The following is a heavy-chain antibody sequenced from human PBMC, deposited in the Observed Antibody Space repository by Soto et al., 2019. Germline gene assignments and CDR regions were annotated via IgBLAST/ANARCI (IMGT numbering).Heavy chain of an antibody. V-gene: IGHV4-59*01. CDR2: IYYSGST. CDR1: GGSLSSYY. D-gene: IGHD7-27*01. CDR3: ARRWGTYFDF. Sequence: QVQLQESGPGLVKPSETLSLPCTVSGGSLSSYYWSWIRQPPGKGLEWLGYIYYSGSTDYDPSLKSRVTISVDTSKNQFSLKLSSVTAADTAVYYCARRWGTYFDFWGQGTLVTVSS. J-gene: IGHJ4*02.